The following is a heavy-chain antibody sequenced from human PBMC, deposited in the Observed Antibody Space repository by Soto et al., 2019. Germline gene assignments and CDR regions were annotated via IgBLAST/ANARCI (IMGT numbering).Heavy chain of an antibody. Sequence: SETLSLTCIVSGDSVSSGGYYWSWIRQPPGKGLEWIGYIYYSGSTYYNPSLKSRVTISVDTSKNQFSLKLSSVTAADTAVYYCARGYYYDSSGYYLTGPWGQGTLVTSPQ. V-gene: IGHV4-31*03. CDR1: GDSVSSGGYY. CDR3: ARGYYYDSSGYYLTGP. D-gene: IGHD3-22*01. CDR2: IYYSGST. J-gene: IGHJ5*02.